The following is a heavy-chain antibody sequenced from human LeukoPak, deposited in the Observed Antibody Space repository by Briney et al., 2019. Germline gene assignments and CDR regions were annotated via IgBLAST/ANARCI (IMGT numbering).Heavy chain of an antibody. CDR2: ISSSSSYI. Sequence: GSLRLSCAASGFTFSSYSMNWVRQAPGKGLEWVSSISSSSSYIYYADSVKGRFTISRDNAKNSLYLQMNSLRAEDTAVYYCARSEQLVQYYFDYWGQGTLVTVSS. CDR1: GFTFSSYS. D-gene: IGHD6-13*01. V-gene: IGHV3-21*01. CDR3: ARSEQLVQYYFDY. J-gene: IGHJ4*02.